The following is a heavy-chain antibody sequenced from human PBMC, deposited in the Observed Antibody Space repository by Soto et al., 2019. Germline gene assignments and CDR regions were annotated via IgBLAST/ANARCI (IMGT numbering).Heavy chain of an antibody. Sequence: QVQLQESGPGLVKPSQTLSLTCTVSGGSIRSEDYYWSWIRQPPGKGLEWIGYISYSGSTAYKSSLRNRVIISVDTSKHQVTLKLTSATAADTAVYYWARVRIVGSNTFESWGQGTLVTVSS. CDR3: ARVRIVGSNTFES. D-gene: IGHD1-26*01. J-gene: IGHJ4*02. V-gene: IGHV4-30-4*01. CDR2: ISYSGST. CDR1: GGSIRSEDYY.